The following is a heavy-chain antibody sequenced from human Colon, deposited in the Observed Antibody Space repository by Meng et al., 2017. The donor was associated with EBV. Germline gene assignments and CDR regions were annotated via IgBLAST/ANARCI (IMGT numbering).Heavy chain of an antibody. Sequence: QGQLQESGPGLVKPSGTLSLTFAVSGTSITSSNWWSWVRQPPGKGLEWIGEIYYGGSTNYNPSLKSRVTISLDESKNQFSLRLASMTAADTAVYYCASLYGDLAFWGQGTLVTVSS. D-gene: IGHD4-17*01. J-gene: IGHJ4*02. V-gene: IGHV4-4*02. CDR1: GTSITSSNW. CDR2: IYYGGST. CDR3: ASLYGDLAF.